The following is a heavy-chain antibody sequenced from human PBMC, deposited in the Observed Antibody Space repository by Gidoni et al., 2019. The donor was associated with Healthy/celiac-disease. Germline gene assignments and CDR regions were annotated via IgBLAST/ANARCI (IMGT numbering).Heavy chain of an antibody. CDR1: GGSFSGYY. V-gene: IGHV4-34*01. CDR2: INHSGST. J-gene: IGHJ4*02. CDR3: ARVGVRGYYFDY. Sequence: QVQLQQWGAGLFKPSETLSLTFAVYGGSFSGYYWSWIRQPPGKGLEWIGEINHSGSTNDNPSLKSRVTITVDTYKNQFSLKLSSVTAADTDVYYCARVGVRGYYFDYWGQGTLVTVSS. D-gene: IGHD3-10*01.